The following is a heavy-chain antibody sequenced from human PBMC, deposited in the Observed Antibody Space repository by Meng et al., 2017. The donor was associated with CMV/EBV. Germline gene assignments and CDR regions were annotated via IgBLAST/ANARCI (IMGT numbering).Heavy chain of an antibody. CDR3: AREGIDILRVVLIAVPRPTGGLDV. D-gene: IGHD2-21*01. CDR1: GYSFTDYY. CDR2: VNPKGGGT. Sequence: ASVQVSCKASGYSFTDYYIHWVRQAPGQGLEWMVRVNPKGGGTSYAQTFQGRITMTRDTSFSTVSMELSGLKSDDTAVYYCAREGIDILRVVLIAVPRPTGGLDVWGRGTTVTVSS. J-gene: IGHJ6*02. V-gene: IGHV1-2*02.